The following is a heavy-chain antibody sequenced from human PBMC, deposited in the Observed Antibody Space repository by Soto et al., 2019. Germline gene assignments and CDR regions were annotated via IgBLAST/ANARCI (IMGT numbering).Heavy chain of an antibody. CDR2: INYSGST. D-gene: IGHD2-2*01. J-gene: IGHJ4*02. CDR1: GGSISNYY. Sequence: QVQLQESGPRLVKPSETLSLTCIVSGGSISNYYLSWIRQPPGKGLEWIGNINYSGSTNYNPSLQSRVTISVDTSKNQFSLKLSSVTAADTAVYYCARAVLPATAPFDYWGQGTLVTVSS. V-gene: IGHV4-59*01. CDR3: ARAVLPATAPFDY.